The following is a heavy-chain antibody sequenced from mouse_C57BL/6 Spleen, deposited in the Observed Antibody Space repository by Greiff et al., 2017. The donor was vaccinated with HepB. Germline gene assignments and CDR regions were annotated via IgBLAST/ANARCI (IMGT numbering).Heavy chain of an antibody. CDR2: ISDGGSYT. D-gene: IGHD1-1*01. J-gene: IGHJ2*01. CDR1: GFTFSSYA. V-gene: IGHV5-4*01. Sequence: EVKLVESGGGLVKPGGSLKLSCAASGFTFSSYAMSWVRQTPEKRLEWVATISDGGSYTYYPDNVKGRFTISRDNAKNNLYLQMSHLKSEDTAMYYCAREEYYGSSCYFDYWGQGTTLTVSS. CDR3: AREEYYGSSCYFDY.